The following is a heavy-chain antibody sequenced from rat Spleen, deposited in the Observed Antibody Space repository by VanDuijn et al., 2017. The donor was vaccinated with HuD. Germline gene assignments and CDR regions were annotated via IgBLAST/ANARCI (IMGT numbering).Heavy chain of an antibody. CDR2: ISSDGSRP. Sequence: EVQLVESDGGLVQPGRSLKLSCAASGFTFSDYFMAWVRQAPTKGLEWVATISSDGSRPYYRDSVEGRFTISRDNARKTLYLLMDSLRSEDTATYYCVRDFSRYGVDYFEFWGQGVMVTVSS. J-gene: IGHJ2*01. V-gene: IGHV5-29*01. CDR1: GFTFSDYF. CDR3: VRDFSRYGVDYFEF. D-gene: IGHD1-7*01.